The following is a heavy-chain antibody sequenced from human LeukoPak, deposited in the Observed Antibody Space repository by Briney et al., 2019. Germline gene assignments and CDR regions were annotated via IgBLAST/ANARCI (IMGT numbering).Heavy chain of an antibody. CDR2: ISDTGRLS. CDR1: GFTFSSSA. CDR3: VKEAYRVSHNDY. J-gene: IGHJ4*02. V-gene: IGHV3-23*01. Sequence: GGSLRLSCAASGFTFSSSAMSWVRQAPGKGLEWVAAISDTGRLSYCADSVKARFTISRDNSQNTVYLQMSSLRTDDTAVYYCVKEAYRVSHNDYWGQGTLVTVSS. D-gene: IGHD3-16*02.